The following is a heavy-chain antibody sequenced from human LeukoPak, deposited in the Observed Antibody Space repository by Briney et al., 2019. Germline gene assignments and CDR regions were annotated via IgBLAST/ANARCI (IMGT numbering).Heavy chain of an antibody. V-gene: IGHV3-33*01. CDR3: ARPPSSGYSSGWYAY. CDR1: GFTFSSYG. J-gene: IGHJ4*02. Sequence: GGSLRLSCAAPGFTFSSYGMHWVRQAPGKGLEWVAVIWYDGSNKYYADSVKGRFTISRDNSKNTLYLQMNSLRAEDTAVYYCARPPSSGYSSGWYAYWGQGTLVTVSS. D-gene: IGHD6-19*01. CDR2: IWYDGSNK.